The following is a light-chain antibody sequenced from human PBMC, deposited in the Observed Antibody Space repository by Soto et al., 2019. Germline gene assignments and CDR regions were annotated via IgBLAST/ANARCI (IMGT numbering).Light chain of an antibody. CDR1: SSDF. Sequence: QSALTQPASVSGSPGLSITISCSGTSSDFVSWYQHHPGKAPKLLIYEVDNRPSGISKRFSGSMSDNTASLTISGLQPEDEADYFCASYAGFQMIFGGGTKLTVL. J-gene: IGLJ2*01. CDR2: EVD. V-gene: IGLV2-14*01. CDR3: ASYAGFQMI.